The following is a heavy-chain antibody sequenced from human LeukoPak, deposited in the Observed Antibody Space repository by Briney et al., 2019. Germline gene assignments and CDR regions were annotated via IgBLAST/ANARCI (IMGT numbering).Heavy chain of an antibody. Sequence: SETLSLTCTVSGGSISSYYWSWIRQPPGKGLEWIGYIYYSGSGSTNYNPSLKSRVSISVDTSKNQFSLKLSSVTAADTAVYYCARGKLGYCSGGSCYATTFDYWGQGTLVTVSS. D-gene: IGHD2-15*01. CDR1: GGSISSYY. J-gene: IGHJ4*02. CDR3: ARGKLGYCSGGSCYATTFDY. CDR2: IYYSGSGST. V-gene: IGHV4-59*01.